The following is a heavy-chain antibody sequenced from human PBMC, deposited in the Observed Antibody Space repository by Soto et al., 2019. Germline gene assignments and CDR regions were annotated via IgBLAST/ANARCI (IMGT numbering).Heavy chain of an antibody. CDR1: GYTFTSYA. J-gene: IGHJ4*02. V-gene: IGHV1-3*04. Sequence: ASVKVSCKASGYTFTSYAMHWVRLAPGQRLEWMGWINTGNGDTKYSHKFQGGVTITRDTSASTAYMELSSLKASDTAMYYCVRPFDSSGWYDYWGQGTLVTVSS. CDR2: INTGNGDT. D-gene: IGHD6-19*01. CDR3: VRPFDSSGWYDY.